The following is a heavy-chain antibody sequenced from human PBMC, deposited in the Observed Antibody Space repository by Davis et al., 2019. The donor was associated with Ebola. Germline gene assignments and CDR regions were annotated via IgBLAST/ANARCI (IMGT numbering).Heavy chain of an antibody. J-gene: IGHJ4*02. Sequence: GESLKISCAASGFTFSTYWMNWVSQVPGKGLVWVSRIQTDGSSTSYADSVKGRFTISRDNAKNSVYLQMNSLRAEDTAVYYCAKVSYSAWAVDYWGQGILVTVSS. D-gene: IGHD1-26*01. V-gene: IGHV3-74*01. CDR3: AKVSYSAWAVDY. CDR1: GFTFSTYW. CDR2: IQTDGSST.